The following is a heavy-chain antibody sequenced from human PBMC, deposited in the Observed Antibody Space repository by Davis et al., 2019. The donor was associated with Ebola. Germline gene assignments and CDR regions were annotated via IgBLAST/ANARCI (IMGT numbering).Heavy chain of an antibody. V-gene: IGHV4-39*07. CDR3: ASGDWGDFWSGYNLFFPAFDI. Sequence: MPSETLSLTCTVSGGSISSSSYYWGWIRQPPGKGLEWIGSIYHSGSTYYNPSLKSRVTISVDTSKNQFSLKLSSVTAADTAVYYCASGDWGDFWSGYNLFFPAFDIWGQGTMVTVSS. CDR1: GGSISSSSYY. CDR2: IYHSGST. D-gene: IGHD3-3*01. J-gene: IGHJ3*02.